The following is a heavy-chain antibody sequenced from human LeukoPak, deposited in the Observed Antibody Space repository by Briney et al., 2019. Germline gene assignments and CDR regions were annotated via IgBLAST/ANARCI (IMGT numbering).Heavy chain of an antibody. V-gene: IGHV3-30-3*01. D-gene: IGHD6-19*01. CDR3: AKVRLGPARYFDY. J-gene: IGHJ4*02. Sequence: GGSLRLSCAASGFTFSSYAMHWVRQAPGKGLEWVAVISYDGSNKYYADSVKGRFTISRDNSKNTLYLQMNSLRAEDTAVYYCAKVRLGPARYFDYWGQGTLVTVSS. CDR1: GFTFSSYA. CDR2: ISYDGSNK.